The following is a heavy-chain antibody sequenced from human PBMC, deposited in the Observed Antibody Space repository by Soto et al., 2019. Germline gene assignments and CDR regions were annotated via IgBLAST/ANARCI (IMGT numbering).Heavy chain of an antibody. CDR2: IIPIFGTA. CDR1: GGTFSSYA. V-gene: IGHV1-69*01. J-gene: IGHJ6*02. D-gene: IGHD3-3*01. Sequence: VKLSCQASGGTFSSYAISWVRQAPGQGLEWMGGIIPIFGTANYAQKFQGRVTITADESTSTAYMELSSLRSEDTAVYYCARGVWRFLEWAYYYYGMDVWGQGTTVTVSS. CDR3: ARGVWRFLEWAYYYYGMDV.